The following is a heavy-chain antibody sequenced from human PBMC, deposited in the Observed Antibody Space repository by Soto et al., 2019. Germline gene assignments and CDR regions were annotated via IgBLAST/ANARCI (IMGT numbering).Heavy chain of an antibody. CDR3: VKDRYVDY. J-gene: IGHJ4*02. CDR2: MSSNGGST. CDR1: AFTLGSYS. V-gene: IGHV3-64D*06. Sequence: GSLRLSGSVFAFTLGSYSMHWVRQAPGKGLQYVSSMSSNGGSTYYADSVKGRFTISRDNSKNTLYLQMNSLRVEDTAVYYCVKDRYVDYWGQGTLVTVSS.